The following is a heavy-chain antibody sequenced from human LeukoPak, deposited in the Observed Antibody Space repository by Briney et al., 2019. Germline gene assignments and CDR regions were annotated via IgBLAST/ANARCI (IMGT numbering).Heavy chain of an antibody. V-gene: IGHV4-39*01. CDR3: ARHCYYYDSSGYYGDFWYFDL. CDR2: IYQSGGA. J-gene: IGHJ2*01. CDR1: GGSISSSNSY. D-gene: IGHD3-22*01. Sequence: PSETLSLTCTVSGGSISSSNSYWGWIRQPPGKGLEWIGSIYQSGGAYYNPSLKSRVTISVDTSKNQFSLKLTSATAADSAVYYRARHCYYYDSSGYYGDFWYFDLWGRGTLVTVSS.